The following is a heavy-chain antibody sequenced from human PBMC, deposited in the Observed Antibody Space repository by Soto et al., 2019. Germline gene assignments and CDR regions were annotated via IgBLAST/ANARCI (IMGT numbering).Heavy chain of an antibody. D-gene: IGHD2-8*01. CDR3: ERLVENGAYRAGMDV. J-gene: IGHJ6*02. Sequence: TLSLTCSDSSGSINSGGYYWSWIRQHPGKGLEWIGYIYYSGSTYYNPSLKSRLIISIDTSRNHFSLELSSVTAADTAVYYCERLVENGAYRAGMDVWGQGTTVTVSS. V-gene: IGHV4-31*02. CDR1: SGSINSGGYY. CDR2: IYYSGST.